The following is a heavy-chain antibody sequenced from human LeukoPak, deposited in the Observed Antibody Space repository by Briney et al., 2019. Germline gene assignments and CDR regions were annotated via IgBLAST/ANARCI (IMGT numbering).Heavy chain of an antibody. D-gene: IGHD4-17*01. Sequence: PSETLSFTCSVSGGILNSFYWTWIRQPPGKGLEYIGYVYYTGSTNYNPSLKSRVTLRADTSKNQFSLKLTSVTAADTAVYYCARWNPVTTSIDYWGQGILVAVSS. V-gene: IGHV4-59*08. CDR2: VYYTGST. J-gene: IGHJ4*02. CDR3: ARWNPVTTSIDY. CDR1: GGILNSFY.